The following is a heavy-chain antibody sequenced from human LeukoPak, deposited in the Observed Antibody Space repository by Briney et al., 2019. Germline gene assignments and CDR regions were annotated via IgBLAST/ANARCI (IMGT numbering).Heavy chain of an antibody. D-gene: IGHD3-22*01. Sequence: SETLSLTCTVSGGSIGSYYWSWIRQPPGKGLEWIGYIYYSGSTNYNPSLKSRVTISVDTSKNQFSLKLSSVTAADTAVYYCASHYYDSAHFDYWGQGTLVTVSS. CDR3: ASHYYDSAHFDY. V-gene: IGHV4-59*01. J-gene: IGHJ4*02. CDR2: IYYSGST. CDR1: GGSIGSYY.